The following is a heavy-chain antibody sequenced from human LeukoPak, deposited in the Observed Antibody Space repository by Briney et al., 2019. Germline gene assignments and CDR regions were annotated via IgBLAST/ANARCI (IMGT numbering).Heavy chain of an antibody. CDR1: GGSISSYY. J-gene: IGHJ6*03. V-gene: IGHV4-59*12. CDR2: IYYSGST. Sequence: SETLSLTCTVSGGSISSYYWSWVRQPPGKGLEWIGYIYYSGSTNYNPSLKSRVTISVDTSKNQFSLKLSSVTAADTAMYYCARGDTRGEYYYYYMDVWGKGTTVTVSS. CDR3: ARGDTRGEYYYYYMDV. D-gene: IGHD3-10*01.